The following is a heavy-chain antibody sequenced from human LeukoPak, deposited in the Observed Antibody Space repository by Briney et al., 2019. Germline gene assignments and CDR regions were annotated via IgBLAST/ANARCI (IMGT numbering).Heavy chain of an antibody. CDR3: TRHKGSSPLSSSGPPLPDV. D-gene: IGHD3-22*01. CDR1: GFTFSGSA. Sequence: GGSLRLSCAASGFTFSGSAMHWVRQASGKGLEWVGRIRSKANSYATAYAASVKGRFTISRDDSKNTAYLQMNSLKTEDTAVYYCTRHKGSSPLSSSGPPLPDVWGQGTTVTVSS. V-gene: IGHV3-73*01. CDR2: IRSKANSYAT. J-gene: IGHJ6*02.